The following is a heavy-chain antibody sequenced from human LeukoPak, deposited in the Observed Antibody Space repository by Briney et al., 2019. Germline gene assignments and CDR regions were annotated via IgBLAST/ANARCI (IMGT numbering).Heavy chain of an antibody. CDR1: GGTFSSYA. J-gene: IGHJ3*02. V-gene: IGHV1-69*01. CDR2: IIPIFGTA. Sequence: SVKVSCKASGGTFSSYAISWVRQAPGRGLEWMGGIIPIFGTANYAQKFQGRVTITADESTSTAYMELSSLRSEDTAVYYCARDKIHDDYGDYPDAFDIWGQGTMVTVSS. CDR3: ARDKIHDDYGDYPDAFDI. D-gene: IGHD4-17*01.